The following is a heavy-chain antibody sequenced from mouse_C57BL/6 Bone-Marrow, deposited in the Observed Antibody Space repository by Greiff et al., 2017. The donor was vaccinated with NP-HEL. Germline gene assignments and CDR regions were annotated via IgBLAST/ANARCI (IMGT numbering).Heavy chain of an antibody. CDR2: INPGSGGT. CDR3: ARYGNYDYDDWYFDV. D-gene: IGHD2-4*01. V-gene: IGHV1-54*01. J-gene: IGHJ1*03. Sequence: VQLQQSGAELVRPGTSVKVSCKASGYAFTNYLIEWVKQRPGQGLEWIGVINPGSGGTNYNEKFKGKATLTADKSSSTAYMQLSSLTSEDSAVYFGARYGNYDYDDWYFDVWGTGTTVTVSS. CDR1: GYAFTNYL.